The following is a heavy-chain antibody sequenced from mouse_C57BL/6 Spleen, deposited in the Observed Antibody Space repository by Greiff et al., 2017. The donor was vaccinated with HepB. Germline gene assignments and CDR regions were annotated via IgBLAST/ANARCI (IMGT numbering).Heavy chain of an antibody. V-gene: IGHV2-6*01. CDR2: IWGVGST. J-gene: IGHJ3*01. CDR1: GFSLTSYG. CDR3: ASEGLGRFAY. Sequence: VKVVESGPGLVAPSQSLSITCTVSGFSLTSYGVDWVRQSPGKGLEWLGVIWGVGSTNYNSALKSRLSISKDNSKSQVFLKMNSLQTDDTAMYYCASEGLGRFAYWGQGTLVTVSA. D-gene: IGHD4-1*01.